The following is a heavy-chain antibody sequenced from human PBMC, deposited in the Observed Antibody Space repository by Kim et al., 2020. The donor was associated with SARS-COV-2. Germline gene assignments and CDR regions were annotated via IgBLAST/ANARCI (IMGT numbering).Heavy chain of an antibody. Sequence: SVKGRFTISRDNAKNTLYLQMNSLRAEDTAVYYCARDQSYGSGSSGMDVWGQGTTVTVSS. V-gene: IGHV3-74*01. CDR3: ARDQSYGSGSSGMDV. J-gene: IGHJ6*02. D-gene: IGHD3-10*01.